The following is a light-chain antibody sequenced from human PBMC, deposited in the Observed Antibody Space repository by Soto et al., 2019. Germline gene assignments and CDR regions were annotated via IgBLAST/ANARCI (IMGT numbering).Light chain of an antibody. CDR3: CSYAGSMTWV. V-gene: IGLV2-23*01. CDR1: SSDIGSYNL. CDR2: EGN. J-gene: IGLJ3*02. Sequence: QSALTQPASVSGCPGQSITISCTGTSSDIGSYNLVSWYQQHPGKAPKVIIYEGNERPSGVSNRFSGSKSGNTASLTISGLQAEDEADYCCCSYAGSMTWVFGGGTKLTVL.